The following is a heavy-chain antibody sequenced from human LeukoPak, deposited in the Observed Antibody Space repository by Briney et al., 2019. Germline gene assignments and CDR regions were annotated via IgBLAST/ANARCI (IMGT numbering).Heavy chain of an antibody. J-gene: IGHJ4*02. CDR2: INPSGSST. V-gene: IGHV1-46*01. CDR1: GYSFTSHY. CDR3: AIRDGHTDH. Sequence: ASVKVSCKASGYSFTSHYMHWVRQAPGQGLEWMGLINPSGSSTLYAQKFQGRVTMTRDMSTTTDYMELSSLRSEDKAVYYCAIRDGHTDHWGQGTLVTVSS. D-gene: IGHD5-24*01.